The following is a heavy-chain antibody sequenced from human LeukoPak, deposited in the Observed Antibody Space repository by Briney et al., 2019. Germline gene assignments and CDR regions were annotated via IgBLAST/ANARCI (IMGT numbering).Heavy chain of an antibody. J-gene: IGHJ3*02. CDR1: GGSISSSSYY. Sequence: PSETLSLTCTVSGGSISSSSYYWGWIRQPPGKGLEWIGSIYYSGSTYYSPSLKSRVTISVDTSKNQFSLKLNSVTAADTAVYYCARHRIPAADDAFDIWGQGTMVTDSS. D-gene: IGHD6-13*01. CDR3: ARHRIPAADDAFDI. V-gene: IGHV4-39*01. CDR2: IYYSGST.